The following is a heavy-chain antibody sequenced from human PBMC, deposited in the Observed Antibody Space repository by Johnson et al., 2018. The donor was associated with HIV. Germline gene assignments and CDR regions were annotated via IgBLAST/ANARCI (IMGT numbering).Heavy chain of an antibody. V-gene: IGHV3-15*01. CDR2: LKSRPDGGTT. CDR1: GFTFSTAW. J-gene: IGHJ3*02. Sequence: VQLLESGGGLIEPGGSLRPSCPASGFTFSTAWMNWVRQAPGKGLEWVGRLKSRPDGGTTDYAVSVKDRFTILRDDSKNTLYLQMSSLRTEDAGVYYCTTEGDAFDIWGQGTMVTVSS. CDR3: TTEGDAFDI.